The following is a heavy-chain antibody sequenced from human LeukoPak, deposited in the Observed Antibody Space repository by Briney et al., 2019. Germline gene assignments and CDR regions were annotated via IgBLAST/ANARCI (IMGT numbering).Heavy chain of an antibody. V-gene: IGHV3-23*01. CDR3: ARGRATGRSGGDY. CDR2: ISGSGGST. J-gene: IGHJ4*02. Sequence: GGSLRLSCAASGFTFSSYAMSWVRQAPGKGLEWVSAISGSGGSTYYADSVKGRFTISRDNAKNSLYLQMSSLRDEDTAVYYCARGRATGRSGGDYWGQGTLVTVSS. CDR1: GFTFSSYA. D-gene: IGHD3-9*01.